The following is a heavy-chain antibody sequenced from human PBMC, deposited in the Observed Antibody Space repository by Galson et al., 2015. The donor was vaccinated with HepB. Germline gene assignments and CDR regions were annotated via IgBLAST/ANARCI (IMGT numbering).Heavy chain of an antibody. J-gene: IGHJ4*02. D-gene: IGHD4-23*01. CDR1: GFTFSSYA. CDR2: ISGSGGST. Sequence: SLRLSSAASGFTFSSYAMSWVRQAPGKGLEWVSAISGSGGSTYYADSVKGRFTISRDNSKNMLYLQMNSLRAEDTAVYYCAKDPDYGGEAYYFDYWGQGTLVTVSS. V-gene: IGHV3-23*01. CDR3: AKDPDYGGEAYYFDY.